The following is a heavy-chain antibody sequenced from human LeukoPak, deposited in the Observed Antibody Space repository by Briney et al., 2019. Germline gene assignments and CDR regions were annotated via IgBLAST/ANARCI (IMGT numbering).Heavy chain of an antibody. Sequence: SETLSLTCTVSGGSISSSSYYWGWIRPPPGKGLEWIGSIYYSGSTYYNPSLKSRVTISVDTSKYQFSLKLSSVTAADTAVYYCARQGSGYYWGKYYFDYWGQGTLVTVSS. CDR1: GGSISSSSYY. J-gene: IGHJ4*02. CDR2: IYYSGST. D-gene: IGHD3-22*01. V-gene: IGHV4-39*01. CDR3: ARQGSGYYWGKYYFDY.